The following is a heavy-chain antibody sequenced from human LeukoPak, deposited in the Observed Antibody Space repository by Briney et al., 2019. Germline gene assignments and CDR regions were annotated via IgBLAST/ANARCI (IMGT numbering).Heavy chain of an antibody. D-gene: IGHD3-16*02. Sequence: ASVKVSCKASGYIFTNYAISWVRQAPGQGLEWMGWISTYDGNTKNAQKLQGRVTMTTDTSTSTAYMELRTLRSDDTAVYYCARADTVRLGELSHFDYWGQGTLVTVSS. CDR1: GYIFTNYA. CDR2: ISTYDGNT. V-gene: IGHV1-18*01. CDR3: ARADTVRLGELSHFDY. J-gene: IGHJ4*02.